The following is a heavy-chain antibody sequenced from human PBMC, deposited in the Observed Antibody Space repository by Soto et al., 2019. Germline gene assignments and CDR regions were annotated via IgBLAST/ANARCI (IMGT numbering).Heavy chain of an antibody. J-gene: IGHJ4*02. CDR3: ARTAAPGADFDY. CDR2: IYHSGNT. V-gene: IGHV4-38-2*01. Sequence: SETLCLTCAGSGFSISSGFYWGWIRQPPGKGLEWIGSIYHSGNTYSNPSLRSRVTISVDTSKNQLSLKLTSVTATDTAVYFCARTAAPGADFDYWGQGTLVTV. CDR1: GFSISSGFY. D-gene: IGHD6-13*01.